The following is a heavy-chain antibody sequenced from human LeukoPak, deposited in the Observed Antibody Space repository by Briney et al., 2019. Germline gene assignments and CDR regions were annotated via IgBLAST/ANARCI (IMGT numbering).Heavy chain of an antibody. Sequence: GGSLRLSCAASGFTFSSYAMSWVRQAPGKGLEWVSAISGSGGSTYYADSVKGRFTISRDNSKNTLYLQMNSLRAEDTAVYYCERVGPAAMGVYWGQGTLVTVSS. CDR2: ISGSGGST. J-gene: IGHJ4*02. CDR3: ERVGPAAMGVY. D-gene: IGHD2-2*01. CDR1: GFTFSSYA. V-gene: IGHV3-23*01.